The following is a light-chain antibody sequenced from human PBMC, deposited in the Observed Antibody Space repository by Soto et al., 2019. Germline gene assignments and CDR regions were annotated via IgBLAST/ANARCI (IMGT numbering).Light chain of an antibody. CDR1: QSVSSY. V-gene: IGKV3-11*01. J-gene: IGKJ1*01. CDR2: DAS. CDR3: QQRKGRT. Sequence: EIVLTQSPATLSLSPGERATLSCRASQSVSSYLAWYQQKPGQAPRLLIYDASNRAPGIPARFSGSGSGTDFTLTISSLEPEDFAVYYCQQRKGRTFGQGTKVEIK.